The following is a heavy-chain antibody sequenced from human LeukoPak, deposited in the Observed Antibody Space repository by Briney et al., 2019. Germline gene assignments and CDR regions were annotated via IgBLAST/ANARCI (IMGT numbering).Heavy chain of an antibody. CDR1: GYTFTTYS. Sequence: ASVTVSCKAAGYTFTTYSVTWVRQAPGQGLEWMGWISAYNDNANYPQNLQGRVTMTTDTSTSTAYMELRSLRSDDTAVYYCARARGYYFDLWGQGTLVTVSS. V-gene: IGHV1-18*01. CDR3: ARARGYYFDL. D-gene: IGHD3-22*01. J-gene: IGHJ4*02. CDR2: ISAYNDNA.